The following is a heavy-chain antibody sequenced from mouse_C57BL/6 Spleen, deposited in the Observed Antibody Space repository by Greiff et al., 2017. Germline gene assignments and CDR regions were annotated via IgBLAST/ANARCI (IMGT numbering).Heavy chain of an antibody. CDR2: IYPGDGDT. V-gene: IGHV1-82*01. Sequence: VKLVESGPELVKPGASVKISCKASGYAFSSSWMNWVKQRPGKGLEWIGRIYPGDGDTNYNGKFKGEATLTADKSSSTAYMQLSSLTSEDSAVYFCARSGLYNFDYWGQGTTLTVSS. D-gene: IGHD1-3*01. CDR1: GYAFSSSW. CDR3: ARSGLYNFDY. J-gene: IGHJ2*01.